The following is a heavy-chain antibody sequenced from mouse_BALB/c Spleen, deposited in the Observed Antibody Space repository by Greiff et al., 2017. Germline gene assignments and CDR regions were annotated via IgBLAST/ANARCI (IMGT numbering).Heavy chain of an antibody. V-gene: IGHV5-12-1*01. CDR3: ARQGWLLRGFAY. J-gene: IGHJ3*01. CDR1: GFAFSSYD. D-gene: IGHD2-3*01. Sequence: KLVESGGGLVKPGGSLKLSCAASGFAFSSYDMSWVRQTPEKRLEWVAYISSGGGSTYYPDTVKGRFTISRDNAKNTLYLQMSSLKSEDTAMYYCARQGWLLRGFAYWGQGTLVTVSA. CDR2: ISSGGGST.